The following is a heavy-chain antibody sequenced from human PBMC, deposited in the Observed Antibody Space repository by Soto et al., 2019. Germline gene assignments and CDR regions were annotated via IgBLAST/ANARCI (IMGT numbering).Heavy chain of an antibody. V-gene: IGHV3-33*01. CDR3: ARPEQRYNWNYMVDY. CDR2: IWYDGSNK. Sequence: PGGSLRLSCAASGFTFSSYGMHWVRQAPGKGLEWVAVIWYDGSNKYYADSVKGRFTISRDNSKNTLYLQMNSLRAEDTAVYYCARPEQRYNWNYMVDYWGQGTLVTVSS. D-gene: IGHD1-7*01. J-gene: IGHJ4*02. CDR1: GFTFSSYG.